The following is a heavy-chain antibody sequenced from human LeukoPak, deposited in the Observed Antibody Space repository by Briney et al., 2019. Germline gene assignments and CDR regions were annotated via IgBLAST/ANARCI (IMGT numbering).Heavy chain of an antibody. CDR3: ARERTGYFFDY. CDR1: GASISIGTYY. CDR2: IFSSGVT. V-gene: IGHV4-31*03. Sequence: SETLSLTCTVPGASISIGTYYSTWIRQHPGRGLEWIGYIFSSGVTYYNPSLKSRVTISVDTSKNQFSLKLTSVTAADTAVYFCARERTGYFFDYRGQGTQVTVSS. J-gene: IGHJ4*02.